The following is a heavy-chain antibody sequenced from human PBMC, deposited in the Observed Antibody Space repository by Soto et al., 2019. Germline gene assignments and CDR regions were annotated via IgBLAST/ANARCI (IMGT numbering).Heavy chain of an antibody. CDR1: GGSISSSSCY. CDR3: ARHWLQSWFDP. CDR2: IYSSGST. Sequence: QLQLQESGPGLVKPSETLSLTCTVSGGSISSSSCYWGWIRQPPGKGLEWIGSIYSSGSTYYNPSLKSLVTISVHTSMNPFPLQLSSVTAADTAVYYCARHWLQSWFDPWGQGTLVTVSS. J-gene: IGHJ5*02. V-gene: IGHV4-39*01. D-gene: IGHD4-4*01.